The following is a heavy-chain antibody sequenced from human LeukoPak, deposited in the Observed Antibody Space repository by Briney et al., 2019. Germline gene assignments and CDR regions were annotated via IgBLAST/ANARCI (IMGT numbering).Heavy chain of an antibody. Sequence: GGSLRLSCAASGFTVSSKFMHWVRQAPGKGLEWVSVIYSGGITHYADSVAGRFSISRANSKNTLYLHMNSLRADDTAVYYCAKDEVTSGGGLDSWGQGTLVTVSS. V-gene: IGHV3-53*01. CDR1: GFTVSSKF. J-gene: IGHJ4*02. CDR3: AKDEVTSGGGLDS. D-gene: IGHD3-16*01. CDR2: IYSGGIT.